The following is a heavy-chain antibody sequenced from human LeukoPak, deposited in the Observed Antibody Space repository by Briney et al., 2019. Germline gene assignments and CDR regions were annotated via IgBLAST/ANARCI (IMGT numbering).Heavy chain of an antibody. Sequence: ASVKVSCKVFGYTFTEIVMHWVRQPPGKGLEWMGGFDPGDGEIVYAQKFQGRVTITEDTSTDTAYMELSSLRSEDTAVYFCAAGGDYTLLDYWGQGTLVTVSS. CDR3: AAGGDYTLLDY. J-gene: IGHJ4*02. V-gene: IGHV1-24*01. D-gene: IGHD2-21*01. CDR2: FDPGDGEI. CDR1: GYTFTEIV.